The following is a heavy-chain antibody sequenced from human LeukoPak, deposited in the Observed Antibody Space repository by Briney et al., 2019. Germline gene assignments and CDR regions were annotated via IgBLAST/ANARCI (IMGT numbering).Heavy chain of an antibody. Sequence: PGGSLRLSCAASGFTFRNNWMSWVRQAPGKGLEWVANIKQDGSEKYYVDSVKGRFTISRDNAKNSLYLQMNSLRAEDTAVYYCARFDSFLIDYWGQGTLVTVSS. CDR1: GFTFRNNW. J-gene: IGHJ4*02. CDR3: ARFDSFLIDY. CDR2: IKQDGSEK. V-gene: IGHV3-7*01. D-gene: IGHD3-9*01.